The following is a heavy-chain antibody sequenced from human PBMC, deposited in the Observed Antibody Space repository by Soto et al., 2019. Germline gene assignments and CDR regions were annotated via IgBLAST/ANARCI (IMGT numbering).Heavy chain of an antibody. Sequence: QVQLVQSGAEVKKPGASVKVSCKASGYTFTSYYMHWVRQAPGQGLEWMGIINPSGGSTSYAQKFQGRVTMTRDTSTSTVYMELSSRRSEDTAVYYCASGPRKNWFDPWGQGTLVTVSS. J-gene: IGHJ5*02. CDR1: GYTFTSYY. CDR3: ASGPRKNWFDP. CDR2: INPSGGST. V-gene: IGHV1-46*01.